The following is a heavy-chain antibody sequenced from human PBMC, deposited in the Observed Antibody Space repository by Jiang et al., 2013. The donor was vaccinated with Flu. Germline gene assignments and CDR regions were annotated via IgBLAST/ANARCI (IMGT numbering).Heavy chain of an antibody. Sequence: GTANYAQKFQGRVTITADESTSTAYMELSSLRSEDTAVYYCARDSRAYSSSWNYYYGMDVWGQGTTVTVSS. D-gene: IGHD6-13*01. CDR2: GTA. J-gene: IGHJ6*02. CDR3: ARDSRAYSSSWNYYYGMDV. V-gene: IGHV1-69*01.